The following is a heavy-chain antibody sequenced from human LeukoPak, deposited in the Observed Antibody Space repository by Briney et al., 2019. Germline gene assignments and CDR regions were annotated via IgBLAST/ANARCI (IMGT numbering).Heavy chain of an antibody. D-gene: IGHD3-10*01. J-gene: IGHJ4*02. CDR3: ARDWVEPYGSGPPEDY. CDR1: GYTFTSYG. Sequence: VASVKVSCKASGYTFTSYGISWVRQAPGQGLEWMGWISAYNGNTNYAQKLQGRVTMTTDTSTSTAYMELRSLRSDDTAVYYCARDWVEPYGSGPPEDYWGQGTLVTVSS. CDR2: ISAYNGNT. V-gene: IGHV1-18*01.